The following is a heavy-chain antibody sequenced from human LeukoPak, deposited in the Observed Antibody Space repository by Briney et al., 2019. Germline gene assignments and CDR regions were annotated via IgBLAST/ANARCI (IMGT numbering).Heavy chain of an antibody. Sequence: PGGSLRLSCAASGFTFSSYSMNWVRQAPGKGLEWVSSISRSSSYKYYADSVKGRFTISRDDAKNSLYLQMNSLRAEDTAVYYCARDYSSGYHDYWGRGTLVTVSS. V-gene: IGHV3-21*01. CDR3: ARDYSSGYHDY. J-gene: IGHJ4*02. CDR1: GFTFSSYS. CDR2: ISRSSSYK. D-gene: IGHD3-22*01.